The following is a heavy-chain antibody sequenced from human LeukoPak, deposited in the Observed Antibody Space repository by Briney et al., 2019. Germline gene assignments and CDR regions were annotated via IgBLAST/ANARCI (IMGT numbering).Heavy chain of an antibody. Sequence: SETLSLTCTVSGGSISSSSYYWGWIRQPPGKGLEWIGSIYYSGSTYYNPSLKSRVTISVDTSKNQFSLKLSSVTAADTAVYYCARALNSIAAAAPDYWGQGTLVTVSS. CDR1: GGSISSSSYY. J-gene: IGHJ4*02. CDR2: IYYSGST. V-gene: IGHV4-39*07. CDR3: ARALNSIAAAAPDY. D-gene: IGHD6-13*01.